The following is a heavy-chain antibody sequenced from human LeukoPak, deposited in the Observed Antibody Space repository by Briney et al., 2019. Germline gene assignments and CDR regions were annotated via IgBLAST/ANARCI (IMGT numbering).Heavy chain of an antibody. D-gene: IGHD3-9*01. Sequence: ASVKVSCKASGGTFSSYAISWVRQAPGQGLEWMGGIIPIFGTAKYAQKFQGRVTITADKSTSTAYMVLSSLRSEDTAVYYCARGGGILRYFDWSQFDYWGQGTLVTVSS. J-gene: IGHJ4*02. CDR3: ARGGGILRYFDWSQFDY. CDR1: GGTFSSYA. V-gene: IGHV1-69*06. CDR2: IIPIFGTA.